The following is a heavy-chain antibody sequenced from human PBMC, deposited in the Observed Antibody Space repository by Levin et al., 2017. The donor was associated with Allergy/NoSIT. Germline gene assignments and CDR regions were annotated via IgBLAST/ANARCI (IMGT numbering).Heavy chain of an antibody. Sequence: GESLKISCAASGFTFSSYAMSWVRQAPGKGLEWVSAISGSGGSTYYADSVKGRFTISRDNSKNTLYLQMNSLRAEDTAVYYCAKDARNWFDPWGQGTLVTVSS. CDR1: GFTFSSYA. V-gene: IGHV3-23*01. CDR2: ISGSGGST. CDR3: AKDARNWFDP. J-gene: IGHJ5*02.